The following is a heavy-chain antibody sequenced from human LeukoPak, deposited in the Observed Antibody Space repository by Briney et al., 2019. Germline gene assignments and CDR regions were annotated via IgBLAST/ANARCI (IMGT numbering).Heavy chain of an antibody. D-gene: IGHD2-8*02. J-gene: IGHJ5*01. V-gene: IGHV1-69*02. CDR3: ARGKYCSGGECYSVRTSYDGFDS. CDR2: IIPMRNLV. CDR1: GGDFNTHI. Sequence: SVKVSCKASGGDFNTHIINWVRQVPGQGLEWMGRIIPMRNLVNYAHRFKGRVIITAEKSRRTAYMELSALTSDDTAVYYCARGKYCSGGECYSVRTSYDGFDSWGQGTVVSVSS.